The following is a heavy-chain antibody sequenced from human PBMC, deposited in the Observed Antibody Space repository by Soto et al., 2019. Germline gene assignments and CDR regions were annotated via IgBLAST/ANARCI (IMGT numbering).Heavy chain of an antibody. D-gene: IGHD6-19*01. CDR1: GYSFTNYG. Sequence: GASVKVSCKASGYSFTNYGISWVRQAPGQGLEWMGWISPYNGKTKYAQKFQGRVTITRDTSASTAYMELSSLRSEDSAVYYCARAVAVPADFDYWGQGTLVTVSS. CDR3: ARAVAVPADFDY. CDR2: ISPYNGKT. V-gene: IGHV1-18*01. J-gene: IGHJ4*02.